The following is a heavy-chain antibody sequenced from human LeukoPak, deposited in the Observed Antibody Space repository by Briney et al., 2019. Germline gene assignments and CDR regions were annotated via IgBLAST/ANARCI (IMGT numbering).Heavy chain of an antibody. J-gene: IGHJ4*02. Sequence: GGSLRLSCAASGFTFGNHWMSWVRQVPGKGLEWVANIKRDGGVTNYVDSVKGRFTISRDNAKNSVSLQLNNLRAEDTALYYCARERSTFNYNKDDGRAYIMDYWGQGTLVTVSS. CDR1: GFTFGNHW. CDR2: IKRDGGVT. CDR3: ARERSTFNYNKDDGRAYIMDY. D-gene: IGHD3-16*01. V-gene: IGHV3-7*01.